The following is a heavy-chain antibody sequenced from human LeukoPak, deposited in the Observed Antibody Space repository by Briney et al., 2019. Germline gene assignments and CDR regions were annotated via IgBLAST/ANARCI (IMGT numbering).Heavy chain of an antibody. V-gene: IGHV1-46*01. D-gene: IGHD4-17*01. CDR2: INPRDGYT. CDR1: GYAFTTYY. CDR3: ARGAMAEVTVTTILHS. Sequence: AASVKVSCKASGYAFTTYYIYWVRQAPGQGLEWMGIINPRDGYTIYAQKFQGKFTMTRDTSTTTVYMELSSLRSDDTAVYYCARGAMAEVTVTTILHSWGQGTLVTVSS. J-gene: IGHJ4*02.